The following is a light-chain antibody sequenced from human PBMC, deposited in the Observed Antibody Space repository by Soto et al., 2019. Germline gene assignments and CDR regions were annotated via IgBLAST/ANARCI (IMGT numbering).Light chain of an antibody. CDR1: SSDVGDYNS. V-gene: IGLV2-14*01. CDR2: EVS. CDR3: CSFAGYYTSYV. J-gene: IGLJ1*01. Sequence: QSALTQPASVSGSPGQSITISCTGTSSDVGDYNSVSWYQQHPGKVPKLMIYEVSNRPSGVSNRFSGSKSGNTASLTISGLQAEDEADYYCCSFAGYYTSYVFGPVTKLTVL.